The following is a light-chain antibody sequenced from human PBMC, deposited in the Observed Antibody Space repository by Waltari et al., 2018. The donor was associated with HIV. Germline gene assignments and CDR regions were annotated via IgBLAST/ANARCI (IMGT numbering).Light chain of an antibody. CDR1: NSNIGSNS. CDR2: TNN. CDR3: AAWDDSLSGVV. V-gene: IGLV1-47*01. Sequence: QSVLTQPPSASGTPGQRVTISCSGSNSNIGSNSVYWYQQLPGTTPKLLIYTNNQRPAGVPDRFSGSKSGTSASLAISGLRSEDEADYYCAAWDDSLSGVVFGGGTKLTVL. J-gene: IGLJ2*01.